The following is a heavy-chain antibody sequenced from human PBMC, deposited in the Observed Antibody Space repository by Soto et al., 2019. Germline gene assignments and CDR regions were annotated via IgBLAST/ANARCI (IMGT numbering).Heavy chain of an antibody. J-gene: IGHJ6*02. D-gene: IGHD3-10*01. CDR1: GFMFSTYR. Sequence: EVQLVESGGGLIQPGGSLRLSCAASGFMFSTYRMHWVRQAPGKGLEWVSYISSDSSNIAYADSVKGRFTISRDNAKNSLFLQMSSLRAEDTAVYYCATYYGSGSYFPDHYYYGMDVWGQGTTVTVSS. CDR3: ATYYGSGSYFPDHYYYGMDV. CDR2: ISSDSSNI. V-gene: IGHV3-48*01.